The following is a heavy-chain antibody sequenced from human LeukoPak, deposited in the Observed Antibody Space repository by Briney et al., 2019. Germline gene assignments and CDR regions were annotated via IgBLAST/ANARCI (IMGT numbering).Heavy chain of an antibody. CDR1: GFTFSSYA. CDR2: ISYDGSNK. Sequence: PGRSLRLSCAASGFTFSSYAMHWVRQAPGKGLEWVAVISYDGSNKYYADSVKGRFTISRDNSKNTLYLQMNSLRAEDTAVYYCARDDLEAVGDYWGQGTLVTVSS. CDR3: ARDDLEAVGDY. V-gene: IGHV3-30*04. J-gene: IGHJ4*02. D-gene: IGHD6-19*01.